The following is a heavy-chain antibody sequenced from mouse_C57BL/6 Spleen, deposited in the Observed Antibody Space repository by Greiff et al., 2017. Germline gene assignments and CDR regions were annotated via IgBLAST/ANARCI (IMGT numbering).Heavy chain of an antibody. CDR2: INYDGSST. V-gene: IGHV5-16*01. J-gene: IGHJ1*03. CDR1: GFTFSDYY. Sequence: EVKLMESEGGLVQPGSSMKLSCTASGFTFSDYYMAWVRQVPEKGLEWVANINYDGSSTYYLDSLKSRFIISRDNAKNILYLQMSSLKSEDTATXYCAREGRLRHWYFDVWGTGTTVTVSS. D-gene: IGHD2-2*01. CDR3: AREGRLRHWYFDV.